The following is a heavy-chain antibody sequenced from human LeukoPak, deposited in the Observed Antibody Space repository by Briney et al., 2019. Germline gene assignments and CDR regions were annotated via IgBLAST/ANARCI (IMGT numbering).Heavy chain of an antibody. CDR2: ISNDGSNK. Sequence: QPGRSLRLSCAASGFTFSSYAMHWVRQAPGKGLEWVAVISNDGSNKYYADSVKGRFTISRDNCKNTLYLQMNSLRAEDTAVYYCARGTFITAFATPGDYWGQGTLVTVSS. CDR3: ARGTFITAFATPGDY. CDR1: GFTFSSYA. D-gene: IGHD6-13*01. V-gene: IGHV3-30*14. J-gene: IGHJ4*02.